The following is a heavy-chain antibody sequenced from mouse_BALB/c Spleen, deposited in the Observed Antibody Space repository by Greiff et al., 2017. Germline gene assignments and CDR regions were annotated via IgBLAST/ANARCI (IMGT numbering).Heavy chain of an antibody. CDR3: ARSGGGNYLDV. J-gene: IGHJ1*01. CDR1: GYTFTSYW. D-gene: IGHD2-1*01. V-gene: IGHV1-61*01. CDR2: IDPSDSET. Sequence: VQLQQSGAELVRPGASVKLSCTASGYTFTSYWMNWVQQSPGQGLEWIGMIDPSDSETHYNQMFKDKATLTVDKSSSTAYMQRSSLTSEDSAVYYCARSGGGNYLDVWGAGTTVTVSS.